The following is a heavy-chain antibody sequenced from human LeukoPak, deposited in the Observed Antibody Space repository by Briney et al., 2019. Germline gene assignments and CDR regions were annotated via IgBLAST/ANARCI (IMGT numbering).Heavy chain of an antibody. CDR1: GFTFSSYG. V-gene: IGHV3-30*18. J-gene: IGHJ5*02. Sequence: GRSLRLSCAASGFTFSSYGMHWVRQAPGKGLEWVAVISYDGSNKYYADSVKGRFTISRDNSKNTLYLQMNSLRAEDTAVYYCAKAYSSSWSNNWFDPWGQGTLVTASS. CDR2: ISYDGSNK. D-gene: IGHD6-13*01. CDR3: AKAYSSSWSNNWFDP.